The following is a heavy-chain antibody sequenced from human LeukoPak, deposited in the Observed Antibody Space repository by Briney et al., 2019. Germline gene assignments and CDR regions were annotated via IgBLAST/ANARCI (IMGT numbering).Heavy chain of an antibody. D-gene: IGHD4-17*01. V-gene: IGHV4-34*01. CDR1: GGSFSDSY. J-gene: IGHJ4*02. Sequence: PSETLSLTCAVYGGSFSDSYWTWIRQPPGKGLEWIGEINQSGSTNYNPSLESRCTISIDTSKIQSSLKLSSVTAADTAIYYCARVLTVSYFDSWGQGTLVTVSS. CDR3: ARVLTVSYFDS. CDR2: INQSGST.